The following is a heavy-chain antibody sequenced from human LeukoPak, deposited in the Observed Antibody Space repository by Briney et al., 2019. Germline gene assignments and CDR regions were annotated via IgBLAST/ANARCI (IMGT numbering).Heavy chain of an antibody. CDR1: GRSISRHY. D-gene: IGHD5-18*01. J-gene: IGHJ4*02. CDR2: NSYSGST. CDR3: ARHVGPGYSYGFDN. Sequence: PSDTLSLTCTLSGRSISRHYWSWIPHAPGKGLEWIGYNSYSGSTIYNPSRKSRITLSVETSNNQFSLKLSSVTAADTAVFYCARHVGPGYSYGFDNWGQGTLVTVSS. V-gene: IGHV4-59*08.